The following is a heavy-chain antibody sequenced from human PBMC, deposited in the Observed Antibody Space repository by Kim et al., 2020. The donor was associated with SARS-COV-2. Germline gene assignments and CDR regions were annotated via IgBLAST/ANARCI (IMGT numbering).Heavy chain of an antibody. CDR2: YDTDGRT. CDR1: GFTFSTYA. Sequence: GGSLRLSCAASGFTFSTYAMNWVRQAPGKGLEWVSTYDTDGRTYYADYVKGRFTITSNSSKNTLYLPMNSLRGEETALYYCAKRLPEYGFDIWGQGRMVTVSS. V-gene: IGHV3-23*01. J-gene: IGHJ3*02. CDR3: AKRLPEYGFDI.